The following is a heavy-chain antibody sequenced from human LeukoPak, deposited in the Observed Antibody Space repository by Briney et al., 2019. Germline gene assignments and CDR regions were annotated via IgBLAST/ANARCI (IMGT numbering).Heavy chain of an antibody. V-gene: IGHV4-39*07. CDR2: IYQSGST. CDR3: ARGGYYGSGNDFRFDP. D-gene: IGHD3-10*01. J-gene: IGHJ5*02. CDR1: GGSISSISYY. Sequence: SETLSLTCTVSGGSISSISYYWGWIRQSPGKGLEWLGSIYQSGSTYYNPSLKSRVTISVDTSKNQISLKLSSVTAADTALYYCARGGYYGSGNDFRFDPWGRGTLVTVSS.